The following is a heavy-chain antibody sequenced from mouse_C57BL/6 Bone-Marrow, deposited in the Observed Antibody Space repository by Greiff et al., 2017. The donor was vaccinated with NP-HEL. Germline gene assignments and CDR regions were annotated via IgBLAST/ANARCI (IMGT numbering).Heavy chain of an antibody. V-gene: IGHV5-12*01. CDR2: ISNGGGST. J-gene: IGHJ2*01. CDR1: GFTFSDYY. CDR3: ARHDGGTGDY. Sequence: DVMLVESGGGLVQPGGSLKLSCAASGFTFSDYYMYWVRQTPEKRLEWVAYISNGGGSTYYPDTVKGRFTISRDNAKNTLYLQMSRLKSEDTAMYYCARHDGGTGDYWSQGTTLTVSS. D-gene: IGHD1-1*02.